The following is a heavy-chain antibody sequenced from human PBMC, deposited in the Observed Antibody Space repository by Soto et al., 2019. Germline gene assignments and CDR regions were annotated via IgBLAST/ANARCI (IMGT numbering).Heavy chain of an antibody. D-gene: IGHD4-17*01. CDR1: GFSLSNARMG. Sequence: QVTLKESGPVLVKPTETLTLTCTVSGFSLSNARMGVSWIRQPPGKALEWLAHIFSNDEKSYSTSLKSRLTXXXXTXXXXXXXXXXXXXXVDTATYYCARIPYGDFGLFDYWGQGTLVTVSS. V-gene: IGHV2-26*01. CDR2: IFSNDEK. J-gene: IGHJ4*02. CDR3: ARIPYGDFGLFDY.